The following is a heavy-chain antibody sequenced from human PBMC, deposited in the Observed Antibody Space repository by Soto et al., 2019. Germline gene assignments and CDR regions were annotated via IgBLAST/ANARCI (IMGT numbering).Heavy chain of an antibody. J-gene: IGHJ5*02. D-gene: IGHD5-12*01. CDR2: IYHSGRT. CDR3: AGNLVAAGGGWFDP. CDR1: SGSFSSSYW. V-gene: IGHV4-4*02. Sequence: QVQLQESGPGLVRPSGTLSLTCAVSSGSFSSSYWWSWVRQPPGKGLEWIGEIYHSGRTNYNPPPGGRVTISVDKSNKQFSLRLSSVTAADTAVYYWAGNLVAAGGGWFDPWGQGALVPVSS.